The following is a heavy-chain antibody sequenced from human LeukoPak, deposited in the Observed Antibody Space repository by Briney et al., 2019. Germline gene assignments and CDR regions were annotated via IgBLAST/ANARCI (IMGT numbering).Heavy chain of an antibody. D-gene: IGHD6-19*01. J-gene: IGHJ6*02. V-gene: IGHV1-18*01. CDR2: ISAYNGNT. CDR1: GYTFTSYG. CDR3: ARDYGIAVAGFFSVGGFRMDV. Sequence: ASVKVSCKASGYTFTSYGIRWVRQAPGQGLEWMGWISAYNGNTNYAQKLQGRVTMTTDTSTSTAYMELRSLRSDDTAVYYCARDYGIAVAGFFSVGGFRMDVWGQGTTVTVSS.